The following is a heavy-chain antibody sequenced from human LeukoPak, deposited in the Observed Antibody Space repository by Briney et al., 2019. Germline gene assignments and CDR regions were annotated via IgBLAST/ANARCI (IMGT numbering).Heavy chain of an antibody. J-gene: IGHJ1*01. CDR3: ASGSCSSTSCSAENFQH. V-gene: IGHV4-4*02. CDR1: GGSISSSNW. Sequence: SGTLSLTCAVSGGSISSSNWWSWVRQPPGKGLEWIGEIYHSGSTNYNPSLKSRVTISGDTSKNQFSLKLSSVTAADTAVYYCASGSCSSTSCSAENFQHWGQGTLVTVSS. D-gene: IGHD2-2*01. CDR2: IYHSGST.